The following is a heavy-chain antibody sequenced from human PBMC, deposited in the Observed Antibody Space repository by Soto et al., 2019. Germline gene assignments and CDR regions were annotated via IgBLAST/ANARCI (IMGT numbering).Heavy chain of an antibody. CDR1: GFTVGNFA. V-gene: IGHV3-23*01. Sequence: EVHLLDSGGGLAQPGGSLKLSCATSGFTVGNFAMSWVRQAPGKGLEWVSAISGNGGSTYYADSVKGRFTISRDNSKNTLYLQMNSLTAEYTAVYFCAKLRAKSHIAVPFDYWGQGSLVTVSS. CDR2: ISGNGGST. CDR3: AKLRAKSHIAVPFDY. J-gene: IGHJ4*02. D-gene: IGHD2-15*01.